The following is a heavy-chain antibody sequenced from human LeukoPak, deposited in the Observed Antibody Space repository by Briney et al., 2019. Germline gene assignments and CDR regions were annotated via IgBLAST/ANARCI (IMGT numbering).Heavy chain of an antibody. J-gene: IGHJ4*02. Sequence: GRSLRLSCAASGFTFSSYAMHWVRQAPGKGLEWVAVISYDGRNKYYADSVKGRFTISRDNSKNALYLQMNSLIAEDTAVYYCARVEGVGATLNIDYWGQGTLVTVSS. CDR1: GFTFSSYA. D-gene: IGHD1-26*01. CDR2: ISYDGRNK. V-gene: IGHV3-30*04. CDR3: ARVEGVGATLNIDY.